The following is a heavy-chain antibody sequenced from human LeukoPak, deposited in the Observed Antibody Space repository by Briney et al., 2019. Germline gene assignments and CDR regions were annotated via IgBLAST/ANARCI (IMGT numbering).Heavy chain of an antibody. CDR1: GGSISSDY. D-gene: IGHD3-3*01. Sequence: SETLSLTRTVSGGSISSDYWSWIRQPPGRGLEWIGYIYYRGSTNYNSSLKSRVTISLDTSKNQVSLELSSVTAADTAVYYCARGITIFGVVSHFDYWGQGTLVTVSS. CDR2: IYYRGST. CDR3: ARGITIFGVVSHFDY. V-gene: IGHV4-59*01. J-gene: IGHJ4*02.